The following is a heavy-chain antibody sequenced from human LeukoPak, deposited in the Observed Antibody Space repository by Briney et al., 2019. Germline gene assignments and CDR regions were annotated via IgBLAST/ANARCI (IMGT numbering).Heavy chain of an antibody. CDR3: ESQINDYYDTTGDHTGVIDN. D-gene: IGHD3/OR15-3a*01. Sequence: SEPLSLTCTVSGGPISSNSYYWDWIPQPPGKGLEWLGIIYYSGNPFSNPSLKTRLTISVDKSKNQFSLSLHSVTATDTAVYHCESQINDYYDTTGDHTGVIDNWGPGTLVTVSS. CDR1: GGPISSNSYY. J-gene: IGHJ4*02. V-gene: IGHV4-39*01. CDR2: IYYSGNP.